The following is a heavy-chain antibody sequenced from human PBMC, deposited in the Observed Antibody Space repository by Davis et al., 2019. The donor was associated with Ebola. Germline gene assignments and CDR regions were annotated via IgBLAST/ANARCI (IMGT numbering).Heavy chain of an antibody. V-gene: IGHV4-34*01. CDR1: GGSFSGYY. CDR3: ARGPHHQGVDP. CDR2: INHSGST. D-gene: IGHD1-26*01. Sequence: SETLSLTCAVSGGSFSGYYWSWIRQPPGKGLEWIGEINHSGSTNYNPSLKSRVTISVDTSKNQFSLKLSSVTAADTAVYYCARGPHHQGVDPWGQGTLVTVSS. J-gene: IGHJ5*02.